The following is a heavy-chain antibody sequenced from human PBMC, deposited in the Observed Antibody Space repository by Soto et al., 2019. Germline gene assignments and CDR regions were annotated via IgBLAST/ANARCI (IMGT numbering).Heavy chain of an antibody. CDR3: ARAVYSSSFFDY. CDR1: GGSISSGGYS. J-gene: IGHJ4*02. Sequence: ASETLSLTCAVSGGSISSGGYSWSWIRQPPGKGLEWIGYIYHSGSTYYNPSLKSRVTISVDRSKNQFSLKLSSVTAADTAVYYCARAVYSSSFFDYWGQGTLVTVSS. CDR2: IYHSGST. V-gene: IGHV4-30-2*01. D-gene: IGHD6-6*01.